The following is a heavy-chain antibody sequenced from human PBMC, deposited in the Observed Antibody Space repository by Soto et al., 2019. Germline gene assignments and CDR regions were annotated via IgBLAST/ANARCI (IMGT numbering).Heavy chain of an antibody. CDR3: AREDSSSWLNWFDP. D-gene: IGHD6-13*01. J-gene: IGHJ5*02. CDR1: GFTFRSYA. V-gene: IGHV3-30*04. CDR2: ITHDGSQK. Sequence: GGSLRLSCGVSGFTFRSYAMYWVRQAPGKGLEWVAVITHDGSQKYYADYVKGRFTISRDNAKNSLYLQMNSLRAEDTAVYYCAREDSSSWLNWFDPWGQGTLVTVSS.